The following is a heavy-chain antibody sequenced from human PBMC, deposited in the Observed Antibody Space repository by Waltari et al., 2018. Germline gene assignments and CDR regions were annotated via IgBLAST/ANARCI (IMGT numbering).Heavy chain of an antibody. Sequence: QVQLVQSGAEVKKPGASVQVSCKASGYTFTSYAMHWVRQAPGQRLEWMGWINAGNGNTKYSQKFQGRVTITRDTSASTAYMELSSLRSEDTAVYYCAREGSSSWYYHYYYYGMDVWGQGTTVTVSS. V-gene: IGHV1-3*01. CDR3: AREGSSSWYYHYYYYGMDV. CDR1: GYTFTSYA. J-gene: IGHJ6*02. CDR2: INAGNGNT. D-gene: IGHD6-13*01.